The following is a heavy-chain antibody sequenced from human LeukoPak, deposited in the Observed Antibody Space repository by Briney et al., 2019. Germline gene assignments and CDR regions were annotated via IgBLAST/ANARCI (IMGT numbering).Heavy chain of an antibody. CDR2: ISTTRKYL. Sequence: GESLRVPCAASGFAFSSYNMDWVRQAPGKGLEWVSTISTTRKYLVYADSAKGRFIVSRDDAKNSLYLQMSSLRAEDTAVYYCARDSPNWGDAFDVWGPGTMVTVSA. CDR3: ARDSPNWGDAFDV. CDR1: GFAFSSYN. J-gene: IGHJ3*01. D-gene: IGHD7-27*01. V-gene: IGHV3-21*01.